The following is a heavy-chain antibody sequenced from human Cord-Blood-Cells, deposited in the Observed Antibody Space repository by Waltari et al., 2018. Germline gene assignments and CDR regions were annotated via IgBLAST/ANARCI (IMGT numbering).Heavy chain of an antibody. Sequence: EVQLVGSGGGLVQPGGSLIISCAASVFTFSSYAMRWVRQAPGKGLEWASAISGSGGSTYYADSVKGRFTISRDNSKNTLYLQMNSLRAEDTAVYYCAKAPLAGVGAFDIWGQGTMVTVSS. CDR3: AKAPLAGVGAFDI. CDR2: ISGSGGST. V-gene: IGHV3-23*04. D-gene: IGHD2-15*01. J-gene: IGHJ3*02. CDR1: VFTFSSYA.